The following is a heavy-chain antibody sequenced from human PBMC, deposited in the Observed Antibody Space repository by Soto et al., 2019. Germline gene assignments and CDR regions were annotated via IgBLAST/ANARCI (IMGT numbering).Heavy chain of an antibody. V-gene: IGHV1-3*01. J-gene: IGHJ4*02. CDR2: INPGNGKT. Sequence: ASVKVSCKASGYTFTSYAIHWVRQAPGQRLEWMGWINPGNGKTLYSQKFQGRVTITRDTSADTAYVELSSLSSEDTAVYHCARAVAVAADFDYWGQGTLVTVSS. D-gene: IGHD6-19*01. CDR1: GYTFTSYA. CDR3: ARAVAVAADFDY.